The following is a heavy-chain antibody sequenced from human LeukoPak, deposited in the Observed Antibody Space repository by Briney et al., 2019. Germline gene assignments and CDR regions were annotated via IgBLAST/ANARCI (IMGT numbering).Heavy chain of an antibody. CDR1: GFTFSRYS. CDR2: ISSSSSYK. CDR3: SVTWGSSWYYFDY. V-gene: IGHV3-21*01. J-gene: IGHJ4*02. Sequence: PGGSLRLSCVASGFTFSRYSMNWVRQAPGKGLEWVSSISSSSSYKYYADSVKGRFTISRDNAENSLYLQMNSLRAEDTAVYYCSVTWGSSWYYFDYWGQGTLVTVSS. D-gene: IGHD6-13*01.